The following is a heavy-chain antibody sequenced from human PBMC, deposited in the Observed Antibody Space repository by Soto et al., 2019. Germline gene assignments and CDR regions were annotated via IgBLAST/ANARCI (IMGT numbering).Heavy chain of an antibody. CDR2: ISSSGSTI. CDR3: ARSNRITIFGVVIGGGAYGMAV. D-gene: IGHD3-3*01. V-gene: IGHV3-48*03. J-gene: IGHJ6*02. CDR1: GFTFSSYE. Sequence: EVQLVESGGGWVQPGGSLRLSCAASGFTFSSYEMNWVRQAPGKGLEWVSYISSSGSTIYYADSVKGRFTISRDNAKNSLYLQMISLRADDTAFYYCARSNRITIFGVVIGGGAYGMAVWGQGTTVTVSS.